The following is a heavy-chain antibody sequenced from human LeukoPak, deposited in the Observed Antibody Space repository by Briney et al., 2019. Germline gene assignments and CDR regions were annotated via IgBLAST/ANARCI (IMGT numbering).Heavy chain of an antibody. V-gene: IGHV4-38-2*01. CDR1: GFTLSGFW. D-gene: IGHD3-10*01. CDR3: ATTYGSGAYYYYYMDV. CDR2: IYHSGST. Sequence: PGGPLRLSCAASGFTLSGFWMSWVRQAPGKGREGLGSIYHSGSTYYNPSLKSRVTISVDTSKDQFSLKLSSVTAADTAVYYCATTYGSGAYYYYYMDVWGKGTTVTVSS. J-gene: IGHJ6*03.